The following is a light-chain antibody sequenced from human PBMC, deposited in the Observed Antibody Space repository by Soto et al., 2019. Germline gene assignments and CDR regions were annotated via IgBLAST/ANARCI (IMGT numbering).Light chain of an antibody. CDR1: QGIRSD. CDR2: AAS. J-gene: IGKJ1*01. Sequence: AIQMTQSPSSLSASVGDRVTITCRASQGIRSDLAWYQKKSGKAPKLLIYAASSLQSGVPSRFSGSGFGSEFTLTISSLQPEEFATYYCLQDYGYPRTFGQGTSVEI. V-gene: IGKV1-6*01. CDR3: LQDYGYPRT.